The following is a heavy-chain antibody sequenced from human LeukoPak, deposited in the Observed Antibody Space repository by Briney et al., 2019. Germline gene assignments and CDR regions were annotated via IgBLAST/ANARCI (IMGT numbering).Heavy chain of an antibody. CDR3: ARDYCGGDCYSGGDNWFDP. CDR2: ISYDGSNK. J-gene: IGHJ5*02. Sequence: GGSLRLSCAASGFTFSSYSMNWVRQAPGKGLEWVAVISYDGSNKYYADSVKGRFTISRDNSKNTLYLQMNSLRAEDTAVYYCARDYCGGDCYSGGDNWFDPWGQGTLVTVSS. D-gene: IGHD2-21*02. V-gene: IGHV3-30*03. CDR1: GFTFSSYS.